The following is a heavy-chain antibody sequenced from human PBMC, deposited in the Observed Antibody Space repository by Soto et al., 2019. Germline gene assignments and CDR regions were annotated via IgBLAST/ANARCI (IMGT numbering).Heavy chain of an antibody. CDR1: GGSIRSGSYF. V-gene: IGHV4-31*03. D-gene: IGHD3-3*01. CDR3: ARYYGEYNQFDP. J-gene: IGHJ5*02. CDR2: FYYSGNT. Sequence: QVQLQESGPGLVKPSQTLSLTCTVSGGSIRSGSYFWSWIRQYPGKGLEWIGYFYYSGNTYYNASLKSRVTISIATSENQFSLKLRSVTAADTAVYYCARYYGEYNQFDPWGQGTLVTVSS.